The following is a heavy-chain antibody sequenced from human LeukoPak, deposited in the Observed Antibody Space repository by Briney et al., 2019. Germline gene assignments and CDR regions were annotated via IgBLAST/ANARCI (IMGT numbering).Heavy chain of an antibody. J-gene: IGHJ4*02. CDR2: IYNSGIT. Sequence: PSETLSLTCTVSGGSISSYYWSWIRQPAGKGLEWIGRIYNSGITNYNPSLKSRVTISVDTSKNQFSLKLSSVTAADTAVYYCARVLKGRAPFDYWGQGTLVTVSS. V-gene: IGHV4-4*07. CDR3: ARVLKGRAPFDY. CDR1: GGSISSYY.